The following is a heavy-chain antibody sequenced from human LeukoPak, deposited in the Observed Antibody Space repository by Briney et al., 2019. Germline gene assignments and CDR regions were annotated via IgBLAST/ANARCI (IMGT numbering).Heavy chain of an antibody. Sequence: GESLKISCKGSGYSFTNYWIGWVRQMPGKGLEWMGIIYPGDSDTRYSPSFQGQVTISADKSISTAYLQWSSLKASDTAMYYCARQVGKTYYDILTGYSYWFDPWGQGTLVTVSS. D-gene: IGHD3-9*01. J-gene: IGHJ5*02. CDR3: ARQVGKTYYDILTGYSYWFDP. CDR2: IYPGDSDT. V-gene: IGHV5-51*01. CDR1: GYSFTNYW.